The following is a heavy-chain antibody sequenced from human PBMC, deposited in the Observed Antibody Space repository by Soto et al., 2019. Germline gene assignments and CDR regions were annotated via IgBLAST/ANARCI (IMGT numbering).Heavy chain of an antibody. Sequence: QVQLVQSGAEVQKPGSSVKVSCKASGYPFTSYGISWVLHAPGQVLEWMGCISANNDNTNYAQKLQSRVTMTTDSSTSTAYMELRSLRSDDTAVYYCARDRWSYALDCWGQGTLVTVSS. J-gene: IGHJ4*02. D-gene: IGHD1-26*01. CDR2: ISANNDNT. V-gene: IGHV1-18*01. CDR1: GYPFTSYG. CDR3: ARDRWSYALDC.